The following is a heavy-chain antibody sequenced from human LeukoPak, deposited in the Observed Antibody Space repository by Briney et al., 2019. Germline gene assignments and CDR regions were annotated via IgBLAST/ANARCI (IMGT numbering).Heavy chain of an antibody. CDR1: GYSFTSYW. CDR3: ARQEGVPAAMKQWLARGNAFDI. CDR2: IYPGDSDT. J-gene: IGHJ3*02. Sequence: GGSLKISCKGSGYSFTSYWIGWVRQMPGKGLEWMGIIYPGDSDTRYSPSFQGQVTISADKSISTAYLQWSSLKASDTAMYYCARQEGVPAAMKQWLARGNAFDIWGQGTMVTVSS. D-gene: IGHD2-2*01. V-gene: IGHV5-51*01.